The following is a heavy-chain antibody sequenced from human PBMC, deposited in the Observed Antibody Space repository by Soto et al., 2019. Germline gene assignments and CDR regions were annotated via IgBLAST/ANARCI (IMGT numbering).Heavy chain of an antibody. D-gene: IGHD1-26*01. CDR3: AREGGNYFDY. Sequence: GGSLRLSCAASGFTFRNYNMNWVRQAPGKGLEWVSYMSSSSTIYYADSVKGRFTISRDNAKNSLYLQMNSLRAEDTAVYYCAREGGNYFDYWGQGTLVTVSS. V-gene: IGHV3-48*01. CDR2: MSSSSTI. CDR1: GFTFRNYN. J-gene: IGHJ4*02.